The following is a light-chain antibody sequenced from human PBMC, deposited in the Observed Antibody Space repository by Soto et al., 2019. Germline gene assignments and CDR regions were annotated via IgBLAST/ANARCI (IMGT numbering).Light chain of an antibody. Sequence: EVVLTQSPGTLSLSPGARATLSCRASQSVTSTFLAWYQHRPGEAPRLLVYGTSTRATGIPDRFSGSGSGTDFTLTISRLEPEDFAVYYCQQYGSLSWTFGQGTKVEIK. CDR3: QQYGSLSWT. V-gene: IGKV3-20*01. CDR1: QSVTSTF. J-gene: IGKJ1*01. CDR2: GTS.